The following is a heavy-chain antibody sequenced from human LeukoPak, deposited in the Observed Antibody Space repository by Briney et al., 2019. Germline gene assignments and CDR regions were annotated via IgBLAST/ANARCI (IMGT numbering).Heavy chain of an antibody. V-gene: IGHV4-34*01. Sequence: PSETLSLTCAVYGGSFSGYYWSWIRQPPGKGLEWIGEINHSGSTNYNPSLKSRVTISVDTSKNQFSLKLSPVTAADTAVYYCARSSYRDIVVVPAARRWFDPWGQGTLVTVSS. CDR1: GGSFSGYY. CDR3: ARSSYRDIVVVPAARRWFDP. D-gene: IGHD2-2*01. J-gene: IGHJ5*02. CDR2: INHSGST.